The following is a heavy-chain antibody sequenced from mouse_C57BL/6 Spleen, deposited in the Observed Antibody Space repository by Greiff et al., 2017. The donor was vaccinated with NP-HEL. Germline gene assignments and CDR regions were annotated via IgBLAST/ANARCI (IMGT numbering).Heavy chain of an antibody. V-gene: IGHV5-16*01. Sequence: EVKVVESEGGLVQPGSSMKLSCTASGFTFSDYYMAWVRQVPEKGLEWVANINYDGSSTYYLDSLKSRFIISRDNAKNILYLQMSSLKSEDTATYYCASLLYDWFAYWGQGTLVTVSA. CDR3: ASLLYDWFAY. D-gene: IGHD2-14*01. J-gene: IGHJ3*01. CDR1: GFTFSDYY. CDR2: INYDGSST.